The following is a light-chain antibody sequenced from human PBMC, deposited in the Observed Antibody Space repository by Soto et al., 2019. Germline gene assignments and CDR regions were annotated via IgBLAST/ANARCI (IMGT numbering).Light chain of an antibody. CDR2: GAS. Sequence: EIVLTQSPGTLSLSPGERATLSCRASQSVSSNYLAWYQKSPGQPPSLLIYGASNRANGVPDRFSGSGSGTDFTLTISRLEPEDFSVYYCQQYGTLPYTFGQGTKLEIK. CDR1: QSVSSNY. J-gene: IGKJ2*01. V-gene: IGKV3-20*01. CDR3: QQYGTLPYT.